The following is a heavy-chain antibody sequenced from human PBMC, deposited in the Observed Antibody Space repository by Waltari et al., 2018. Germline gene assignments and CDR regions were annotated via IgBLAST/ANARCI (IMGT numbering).Heavy chain of an antibody. Sequence: QVQLVQSGAEVKKPGSSVKVSCKASGGTFSSYAISWVRQAPGQGLEWMGGIIPILGIANYEQKFQGRVTITADESTSTAYMELSSLRSEDTAVYYCARDDVEVVAATPYYYYMDVWGKGTTVTVSS. CDR1: GGTFSSYA. CDR2: IIPILGIA. D-gene: IGHD2-15*01. J-gene: IGHJ6*03. V-gene: IGHV1-69*04. CDR3: ARDDVEVVAATPYYYYMDV.